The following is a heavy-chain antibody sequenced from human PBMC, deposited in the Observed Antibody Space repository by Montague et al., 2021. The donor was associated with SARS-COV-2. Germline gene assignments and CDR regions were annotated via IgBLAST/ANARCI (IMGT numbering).Heavy chain of an antibody. D-gene: IGHD3-10*01. J-gene: IGHJ4*02. CDR2: IYYSGST. CDR1: GGSISSSY. Sequence: SETLSLTCTVSGGSISSSYWAWIRQHPGKGLEWIGYIYYSGSTSYNPSLKSRVTMSVGTSKNQFSLKLSSVTAADTAVYYCARSSGSYSTFDFWGQGTLVTVSS. CDR3: ARSSGSYSTFDF. V-gene: IGHV4-59*08.